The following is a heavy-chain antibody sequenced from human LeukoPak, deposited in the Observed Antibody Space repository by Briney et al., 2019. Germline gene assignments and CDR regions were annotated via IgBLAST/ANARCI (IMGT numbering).Heavy chain of an antibody. CDR1: GYTFTSNG. J-gene: IGHJ5*02. V-gene: IGHV1-18*01. Sequence: GASVKVSCKASGYTFTSNGITWVRQAPGQGLEWVGWISCYNGDTRYAQKFQGRVTVTTDTSTSTAYMELRSLRSDDTAVYYCARDASSSWYWFDPWGQGTLVTVSS. CDR2: ISCYNGDT. D-gene: IGHD6-13*01. CDR3: ARDASSSWYWFDP.